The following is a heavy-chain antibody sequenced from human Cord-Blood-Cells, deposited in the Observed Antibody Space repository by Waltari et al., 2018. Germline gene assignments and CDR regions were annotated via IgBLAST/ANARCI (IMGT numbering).Heavy chain of an antibody. J-gene: IGHJ5*02. CDR3: ARGRGGVRGVLPNHNWFDP. D-gene: IGHD3-10*01. Sequence: QVQLQESGPGLVKPSETLSLTCTVSGGSVSSGSYYWSWIRQPPGKGLEWIGYIYYSGRTNTTPPLKGRVTISVDTSKNQFSLKLGSVTAADTAVYYCARGRGGVRGVLPNHNWFDPWGQGTLVTVSS. V-gene: IGHV4-61*01. CDR1: GGSVSSGSYY. CDR2: IYYSGRT.